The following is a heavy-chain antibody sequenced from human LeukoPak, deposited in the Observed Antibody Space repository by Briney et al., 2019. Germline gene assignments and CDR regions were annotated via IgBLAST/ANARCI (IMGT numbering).Heavy chain of an antibody. J-gene: IGHJ4*02. V-gene: IGHV4-34*01. Sequence: SETLSLTCAVYGGSFSGYYWSWIRQPPGKGLEWIGEINHSGSTNYNPSLKSRVTISVDTSKNQFSLKLSSVTAADTAVYYCARAYDSSGYCFDYWGQGTLVTVSS. D-gene: IGHD3-22*01. CDR1: GGSFSGYY. CDR3: ARAYDSSGYCFDY. CDR2: INHSGST.